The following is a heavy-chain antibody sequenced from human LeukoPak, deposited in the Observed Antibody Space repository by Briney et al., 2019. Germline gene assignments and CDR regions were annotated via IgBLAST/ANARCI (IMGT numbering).Heavy chain of an antibody. CDR3: ARVAELLYFDY. Sequence: GGSLRLSCAASGFAFSSYEMNWVRQAPGKGLEWVSYISSSGSTIYYADSAKGRFTISRDNAKNSLYLQMNSLRAEDTAVYYCARVAELLYFDYWGQGTLVTVSS. J-gene: IGHJ4*02. CDR1: GFAFSSYE. CDR2: ISSSGSTI. D-gene: IGHD3-10*01. V-gene: IGHV3-48*03.